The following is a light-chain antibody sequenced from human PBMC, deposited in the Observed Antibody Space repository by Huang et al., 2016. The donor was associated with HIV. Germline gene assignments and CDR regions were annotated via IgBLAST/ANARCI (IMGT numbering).Light chain of an antibody. CDR1: QDIGTY. CDR3: QHNADTPWT. V-gene: IGKV1-39*01. J-gene: IGKJ1*01. Sequence: DIQMTQSPASLSASVGDRVTITCRASQDIGTYLNWYQQKPGKAPNVLMYYASKLHDGVPSRFSASGSGTDFTLTINGLQPDDFATYYCQHNADTPWTFGQGTKVEIK. CDR2: YAS.